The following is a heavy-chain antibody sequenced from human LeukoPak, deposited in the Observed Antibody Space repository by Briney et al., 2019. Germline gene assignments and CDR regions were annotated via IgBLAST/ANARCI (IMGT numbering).Heavy chain of an antibody. CDR3: ARTITFGDY. J-gene: IGHJ4*02. D-gene: IGHD3-16*01. V-gene: IGHV1-8*01. Sequence: ASLKVSCKASGYTFTSYDINWGRQATGQGLEWLGWMNPNSGNTGYAQKFQGRVTMTRNTSISTAYMELSSLRSEDAAVYYCARTITFGDYWGQGTLVTVSS. CDR2: MNPNSGNT. CDR1: GYTFTSYD.